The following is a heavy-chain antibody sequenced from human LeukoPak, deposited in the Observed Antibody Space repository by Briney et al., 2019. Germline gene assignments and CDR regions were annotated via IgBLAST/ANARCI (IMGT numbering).Heavy chain of an antibody. CDR1: GFPFSTYS. V-gene: IGHV3-21*01. CDR2: ISSSSSYI. Sequence: GGSLRLSCAASGFPFSTYSMNWVRQAPGKGLEWVSTISSSSSYIYYADSVKGRFTISRDNAKNSLYLQMNSLRAEDTAVYYCARDKLLYYYYYGMDVWGQGTTVTVSS. J-gene: IGHJ6*02. D-gene: IGHD3-10*01. CDR3: ARDKLLYYYYYGMDV.